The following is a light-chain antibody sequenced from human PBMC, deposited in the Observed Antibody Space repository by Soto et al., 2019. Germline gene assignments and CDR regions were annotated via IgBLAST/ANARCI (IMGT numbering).Light chain of an antibody. CDR2: GAS. Sequence: EIVLTQSPCTLSLSPGERATLSCRASQSVSSSYLAWYQQKPGQATRLLIYGASSRATGIPERFSGSGSGTDFTLTISRLEPEDVAVYYCQQYGSSPPYTFGQGTKLEIK. J-gene: IGKJ2*01. CDR1: QSVSSSY. V-gene: IGKV3-20*01. CDR3: QQYGSSPPYT.